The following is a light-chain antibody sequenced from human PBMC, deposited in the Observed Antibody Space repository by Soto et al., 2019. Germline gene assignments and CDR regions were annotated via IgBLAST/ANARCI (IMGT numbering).Light chain of an antibody. Sequence: QSVLAQPASVSGSPGQSITISCTGTSSDVGGYNCVSWYQQHPDKAPKLMIYEVSNRPSGVSNRFSGSKSGNTASLTISGLQAEDEADYYCTSYTTSSTHWVFGGGTKLTVL. CDR2: EVS. J-gene: IGLJ3*02. V-gene: IGLV2-14*01. CDR3: TSYTTSSTHWV. CDR1: SSDVGGYNC.